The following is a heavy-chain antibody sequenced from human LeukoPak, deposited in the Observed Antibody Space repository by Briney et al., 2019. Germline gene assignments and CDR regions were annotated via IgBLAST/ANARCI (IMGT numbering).Heavy chain of an antibody. Sequence: GGSLRLSCAASGFTFTSYSMNWVRQAPGKGMEWVSSISSSSSYIYYADSVKGRFTISRDNVKNSLYLQMNSLRAEDTAVYYCAGHRAMAPRVDYWGQGTVVTVSS. CDR1: GFTFTSYS. J-gene: IGHJ4*02. D-gene: IGHD5-18*01. CDR3: AGHRAMAPRVDY. CDR2: ISSSSSYI. V-gene: IGHV3-21*01.